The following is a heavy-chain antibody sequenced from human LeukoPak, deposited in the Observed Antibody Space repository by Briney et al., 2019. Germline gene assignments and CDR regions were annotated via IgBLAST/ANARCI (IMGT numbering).Heavy chain of an antibody. CDR3: ARGVVVGPNYYYGMDV. Sequence: SETLSLTCAVYGGSFSGYYWSWIRQPPGKGLEWIGEINHSGGTNYNPSLKSRVTISVDTSKNQFSLKLSSVTAADTAVYYCARGVVVGPNYYYGMDVWGQGTTVTVSS. CDR2: INHSGGT. J-gene: IGHJ6*02. D-gene: IGHD2-15*01. V-gene: IGHV4-34*01. CDR1: GGSFSGYY.